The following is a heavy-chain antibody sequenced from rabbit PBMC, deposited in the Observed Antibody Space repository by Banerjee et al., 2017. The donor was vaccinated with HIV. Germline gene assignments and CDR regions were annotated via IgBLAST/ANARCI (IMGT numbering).Heavy chain of an antibody. D-gene: IGHD7-1*01. Sequence: QEQLVESGGDLVKPEGSLTLTCTASGFSFSNFYYISWVRQAPGKGLEWIACIYSGSGGNTYYASWAKGRFTISRTSSTTVTLQMTSLTAADTATYFCARSDSADVTYFNLWGQGTLVTVS. V-gene: IGHV1S45*01. CDR2: IYSGSGGNT. CDR1: GFSFSNFYY. CDR3: ARSDSADVTYFNL. J-gene: IGHJ4*01.